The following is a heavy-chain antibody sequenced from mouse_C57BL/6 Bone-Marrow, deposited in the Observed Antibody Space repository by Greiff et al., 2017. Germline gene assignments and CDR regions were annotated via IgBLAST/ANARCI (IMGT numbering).Heavy chain of an antibody. CDR3: ARNNYYGSSYLYYYAMDY. CDR2: LWTGGGT. D-gene: IGHD1-1*01. CDR1: GFSLTSYA. Sequence: QVQLQQSGPGLVAPSQSLSITCTVSGFSLTSYAISWVRQPPGKGLEWLGVLWTGGGTNYNSALKSRLSISKDNSKSQVFLKMNRLQTDDTARYYCARNNYYGSSYLYYYAMDYWGQGTSVTVSS. J-gene: IGHJ4*01. V-gene: IGHV2-9-1*01.